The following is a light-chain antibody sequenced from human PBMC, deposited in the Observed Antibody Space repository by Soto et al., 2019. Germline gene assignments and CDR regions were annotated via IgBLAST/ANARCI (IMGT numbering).Light chain of an antibody. CDR3: QQYNSYST. V-gene: IGKV1-5*01. J-gene: IGKJ1*01. Sequence: DIKMTQSPSTLSASVGDRVTITCRASQSISDSLAWYQQKPGKAPKLLIYDASSLESGVPSRFSGSGSGTEFTLTISSLQPDDFATYYCQQYNSYSTFGQGTKVDIK. CDR2: DAS. CDR1: QSISDS.